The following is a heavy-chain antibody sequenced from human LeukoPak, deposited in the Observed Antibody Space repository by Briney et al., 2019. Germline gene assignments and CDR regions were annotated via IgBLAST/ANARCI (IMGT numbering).Heavy chain of an antibody. V-gene: IGHV3-23*01. Sequence: GGSLRLSCVVSGFTFSTYAMSWVRQAPGKGLEWVAFISGSGRNTYYADSVKGRFTISRNNFRNTLSLQMNSLRPDDTAIYYCAKDEGVVLSTSFDFGHWGQGTLVAVSS. CDR3: AKDEGVVLSTSFDFGH. D-gene: IGHD3-10*01. J-gene: IGHJ4*02. CDR2: ISGSGRNT. CDR1: GFTFSTYA.